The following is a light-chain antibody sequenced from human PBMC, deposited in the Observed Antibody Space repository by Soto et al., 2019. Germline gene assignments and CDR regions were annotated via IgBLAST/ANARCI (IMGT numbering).Light chain of an antibody. CDR3: ETWDINTRV. CDR1: SGHSSYI. V-gene: IGLV4-60*03. CDR2: LERSGSY. J-gene: IGLJ3*02. Sequence: QSVLTQSSSASASLGSSVKLTCTLSSGHSSYIIAWHQQQPGKAPQYLMKLERSGSYNKGSGVPDRFSGSSSGADRYLTISNLQSEDEADYYCETWDINTRVFGGGTQLTVL.